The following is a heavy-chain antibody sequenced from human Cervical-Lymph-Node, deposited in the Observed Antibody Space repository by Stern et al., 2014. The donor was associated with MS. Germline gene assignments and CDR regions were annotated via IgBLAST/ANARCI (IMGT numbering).Heavy chain of an antibody. CDR3: ARDRGGNYYFDQ. V-gene: IGHV1-46*01. Sequence: QVQLWQSGTEVREPGASVKVSCRASEYTFTVYHMHWVRQAPGQGLEWMGIISPTTGSATYAQKFQGRVTMTRDASTSTVYMELSSLRSEDTAVYFCARDRGGNYYFDQWGQGTLVTVSS. CDR1: EYTFTVYH. CDR2: ISPTTGSA. J-gene: IGHJ4*02. D-gene: IGHD4-23*01.